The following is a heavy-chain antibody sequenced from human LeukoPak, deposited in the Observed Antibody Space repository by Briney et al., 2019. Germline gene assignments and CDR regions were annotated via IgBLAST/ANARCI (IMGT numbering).Heavy chain of an antibody. CDR3: XXXWXYRGSHPDAFDI. D-gene: IGHD1-26*01. CDR1: GFTFSSYD. CDR2: IWYDGSSK. J-gene: IGHJ3*02. Sequence: PGGSLRLSCAASGFTFSSYDFHWVRQAPGKGLEGVAFIWYDGSSKSYADSVKGRFTISRDNSKNTLYLQMNSLRPEDTAVYYXXXXWXYRGSHPDAFDIWGQGTMVAVSS. V-gene: IGHV3-30*02.